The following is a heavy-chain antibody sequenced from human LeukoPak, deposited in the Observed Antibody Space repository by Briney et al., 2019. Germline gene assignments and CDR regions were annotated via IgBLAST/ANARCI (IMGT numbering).Heavy chain of an antibody. Sequence: SETLSLTCTVSGGSISSGGYYWSWIRQHPGKGLEWSGYIYYSGSTYYNPSLKSRVTISVDTSKNQFSLKLSSVTAAATAVYYCARDGAKVRGVKGWFDPWGQGTLVPVSS. CDR3: ARDGAKVRGVKGWFDP. CDR1: GGSISSGGYY. D-gene: IGHD3-10*01. CDR2: IYYSGST. J-gene: IGHJ5*02. V-gene: IGHV4-31*03.